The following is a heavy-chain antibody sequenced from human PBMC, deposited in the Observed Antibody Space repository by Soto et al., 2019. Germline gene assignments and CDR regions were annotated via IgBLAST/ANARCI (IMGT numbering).Heavy chain of an antibody. CDR2: ITGSGSGT. Sequence: EVQLLESGGGLIQPGGSLRLSCVASGFTFSTYAMTWVRQAPGKGLEWVSAITGSGSGTYYADSVKGRFTISRDNSKNSLYLQMNSLRAEDTAVYYCARDYPNDYGGNAEDYWGQGTLVTVSS. D-gene: IGHD4-17*01. CDR3: ARDYPNDYGGNAEDY. V-gene: IGHV3-23*01. J-gene: IGHJ4*02. CDR1: GFTFSTYA.